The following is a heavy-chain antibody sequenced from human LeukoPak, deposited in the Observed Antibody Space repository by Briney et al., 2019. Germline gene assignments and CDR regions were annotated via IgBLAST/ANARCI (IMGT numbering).Heavy chain of an antibody. V-gene: IGHV3-30-3*01. J-gene: IGHJ6*02. CDR1: GFTFSSYA. CDR3: ARDPYGMDV. CDR2: ISYDGSNK. Sequence: PGGFLRLSCAASGFTFSSYAMHWVRQAPGKGLEWVAVISYDGSNKYYADSVKGRFTISRDNSKNTLYLQMNTLRVEDTAVYYCARDPYGMDVWGQGTTVTVSS.